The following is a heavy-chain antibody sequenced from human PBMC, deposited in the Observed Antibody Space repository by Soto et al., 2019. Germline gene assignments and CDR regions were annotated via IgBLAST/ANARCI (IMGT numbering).Heavy chain of an antibody. CDR3: ARVAGNWNDDYFDY. Sequence: QVQLVQSGAEVKKPGASVKVSCKASGYTFTNSDINWVRQATGQGLEWMGWMNPNSGDTGYAQKFQGRVTMTRDTSIRTAYMELSSLRSEDTAVYYCARVAGNWNDDYFDYGGQGTPVTVSS. CDR2: MNPNSGDT. V-gene: IGHV1-8*01. J-gene: IGHJ4*02. D-gene: IGHD1-1*01. CDR1: GYTFTNSD.